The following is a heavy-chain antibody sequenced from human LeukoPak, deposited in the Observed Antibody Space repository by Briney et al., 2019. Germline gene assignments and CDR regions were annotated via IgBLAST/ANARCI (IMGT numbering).Heavy chain of an antibody. CDR3: ATDHCSGGSCSPNFDY. CDR1: GFTFSSYS. D-gene: IGHD2-15*01. V-gene: IGHV3-21*01. CDR2: ISSSSSYI. Sequence: GGFLRLSCAASGFTFSSYSMNWVRQAPGKGLEWVSSISSSSSYIYYADSVKGRFTISRDNAKNSLYLQMNSLRAEDTAVYYCATDHCSGGSCSPNFDYWGQGTLVTVSS. J-gene: IGHJ4*02.